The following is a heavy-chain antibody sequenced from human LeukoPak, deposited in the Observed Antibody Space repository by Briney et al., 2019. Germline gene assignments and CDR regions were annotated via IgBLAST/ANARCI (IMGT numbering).Heavy chain of an antibody. CDR2: IIPILGIA. V-gene: IGHV1-69*04. CDR1: GGTFSSYA. Sequence: ASVKLSCKGSGGTFSSYAISWVRHAPGPGLEWMGRIIPILGIANYEQKFQGRVTITANKSTSTAYMELSSLRSEDTAVYYCARVHWTTAVAGTTQYYYYGMDVWGQGTTVTVSS. D-gene: IGHD6-19*01. CDR3: ARVHWTTAVAGTTQYYYYGMDV. J-gene: IGHJ6*02.